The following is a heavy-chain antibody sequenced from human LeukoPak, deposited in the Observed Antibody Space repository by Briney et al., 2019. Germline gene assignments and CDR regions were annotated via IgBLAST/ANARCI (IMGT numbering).Heavy chain of an antibody. Sequence: GGSLRLSCGASGFSFTTYWMGWVRQAPGKGLEWVANIKQDGTEKYYVDSVKGRFTVSRDNAKNSLYLQMNSLRAEDTAVYYCARDRYYDSSGYYGYWGQGTLVTVSS. CDR3: ARDRYYDSSGYYGY. D-gene: IGHD3-22*01. CDR1: GFSFTTYW. J-gene: IGHJ4*02. V-gene: IGHV3-7*01. CDR2: IKQDGTEK.